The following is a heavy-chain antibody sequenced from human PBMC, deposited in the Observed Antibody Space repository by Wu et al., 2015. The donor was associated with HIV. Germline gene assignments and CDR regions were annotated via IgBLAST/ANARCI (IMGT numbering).Heavy chain of an antibody. CDR1: GFTFTSSA. CDR3: AAAPGYCSGGSCYGFDY. D-gene: IGHD2-15*01. V-gene: IGHV1-58*02. J-gene: IGHJ4*02. CDR2: IVVGSGNT. Sequence: QMQLVQSGPEVKKPGTSVKVSCKASGFTFTSSAMQWVRQARGQRLEWIGWIVVGSGNTNYAQKFQERVTITRDMSTSTAYMELSSLRSEDTAVYYCAAAPGYCSGGSCYGFDYWGQGTLVTVSS.